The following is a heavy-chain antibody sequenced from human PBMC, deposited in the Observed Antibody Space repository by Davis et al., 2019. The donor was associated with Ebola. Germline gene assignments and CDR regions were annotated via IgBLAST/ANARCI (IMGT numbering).Heavy chain of an antibody. CDR2: INPNDGRT. J-gene: IGHJ4*02. CDR1: GYTFTNYY. D-gene: IGHD1-26*01. V-gene: IGHV1-46*01. Sequence: ASVKVSCKASGYTFTNYYMHWVRQAPGQGLEWMGMINPNDGRTIYAQKFQGRVTVTRDTPTTTVFMELRNLRSDDTAVYWCARGEGAPDNWGQGTLVTVSS. CDR3: ARGEGAPDN.